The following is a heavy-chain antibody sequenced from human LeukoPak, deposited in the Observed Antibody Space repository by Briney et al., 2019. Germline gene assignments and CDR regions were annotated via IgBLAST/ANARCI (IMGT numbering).Heavy chain of an antibody. CDR2: ISVYNGNT. CDR1: NYNFSDYT. D-gene: IGHD6-13*01. CDR3: ARESTSWSFEY. J-gene: IGHJ4*02. V-gene: IGHV1-18*01. Sequence: ASVKVSCKASNYNFSDYTINWVRQAPGQGLEWMGWISVYNGNTDYSQRLQGRITMTADTSTSTAFMELTSLRSDDTAVYFCARESTSWSFEYWGQGTLVTVS.